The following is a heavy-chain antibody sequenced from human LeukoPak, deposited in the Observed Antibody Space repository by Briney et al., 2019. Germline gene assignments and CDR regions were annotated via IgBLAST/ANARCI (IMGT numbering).Heavy chain of an antibody. D-gene: IGHD3-22*01. V-gene: IGHV4-61*02. CDR1: GGSISSGSYY. Sequence: SQTLSLTCTVSGGSISSGSYYWSWIRQPAGKGLEWIGRIYTSGSTNYNPSLKSRVTISVDTSKNQFSLKLSSVTAADTAVYHCARSYYYDSSGYLIGGYYFDYWGQGTLVTVSS. CDR2: IYTSGST. J-gene: IGHJ4*02. CDR3: ARSYYYDSSGYLIGGYYFDY.